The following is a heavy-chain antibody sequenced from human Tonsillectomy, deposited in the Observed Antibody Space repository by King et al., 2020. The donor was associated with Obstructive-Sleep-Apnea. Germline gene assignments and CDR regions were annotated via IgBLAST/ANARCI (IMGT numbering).Heavy chain of an antibody. Sequence: QLVQSGAEVKKPGASVKVSCKASGYTFTSYYMHWVRQAPGQGLEWIGIINPSGDNTSYAQKFQGRVTMTRETSTSTVYMDLSSLGSEDTAVYYCARARWELQTAYFDYWGQGTLVTVSS. CDR3: ARARWELQTAYFDY. V-gene: IGHV1-46*01. J-gene: IGHJ4*02. CDR2: INPSGDNT. D-gene: IGHD1-26*01. CDR1: GYTFTSYY.